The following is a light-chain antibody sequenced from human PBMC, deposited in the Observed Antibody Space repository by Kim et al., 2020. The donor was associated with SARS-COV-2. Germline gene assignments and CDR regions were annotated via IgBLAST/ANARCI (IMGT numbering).Light chain of an antibody. CDR2: AAS. CDR3: QQANSFPIT. CDR1: QDISNW. Sequence: ASVGDRVTITCRASQDISNWLAWYQQKPGKAPKLLIFAASYLQSGVPPRFSGSGSGTDFTLTISSLQPEDFATYFCQQANSFPITFGPGTKVDIK. V-gene: IGKV1-12*01. J-gene: IGKJ3*01.